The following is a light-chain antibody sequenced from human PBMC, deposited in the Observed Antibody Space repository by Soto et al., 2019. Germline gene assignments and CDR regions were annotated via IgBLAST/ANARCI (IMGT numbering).Light chain of an antibody. J-gene: IGKJ1*01. CDR2: GAS. CDR3: LQYNNWPRT. V-gene: IGKV3-15*01. CDR1: QRISSN. Sequence: EIVMTQSPATLSVSPGERATLSCRASQRISSNLAWYQQKPGQAPRLLIYGASTRATDIPVRFSGSGSETECTLTISRLQSEDFAVYYCLQYNNWPRTFGQGTKVEIK.